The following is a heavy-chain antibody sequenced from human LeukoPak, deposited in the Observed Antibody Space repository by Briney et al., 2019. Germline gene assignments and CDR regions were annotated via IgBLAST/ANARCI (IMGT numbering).Heavy chain of an antibody. Sequence: PGGSLRLSCAASGLTFSTYAMSWVRQAPGKGLEWVSAISASGGSTYYADSVKGRFTFSRDNSKNTLYLQMNSLRADDTALYYCAREASSWWYFDLWGRGTLVTVSS. CDR1: GLTFSTYA. V-gene: IGHV3-23*01. CDR2: ISASGGST. J-gene: IGHJ2*01. CDR3: AREASSWWYFDL. D-gene: IGHD3-10*01.